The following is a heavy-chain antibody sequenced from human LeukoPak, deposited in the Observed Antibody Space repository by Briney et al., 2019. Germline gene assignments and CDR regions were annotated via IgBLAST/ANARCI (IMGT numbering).Heavy chain of an antibody. D-gene: IGHD3-10*01. CDR1: GYTFTGYY. CDR2: INPNSGGT. CDR3: ARAWYYYGSGPHPFDP. Sequence: ASVKVSCKASGYTFTGYYMHWVRQAPGQGLEWMGWINPNSGGTNYAQKFQGRVTMTRDASISTAYMELSRLRSDDTAVYYCARAWYYYGSGPHPFDPWGQGTLVTLSS. J-gene: IGHJ5*02. V-gene: IGHV1-2*02.